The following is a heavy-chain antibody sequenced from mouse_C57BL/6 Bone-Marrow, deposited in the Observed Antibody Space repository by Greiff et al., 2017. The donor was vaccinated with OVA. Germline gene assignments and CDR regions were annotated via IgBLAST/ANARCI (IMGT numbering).Heavy chain of an antibody. V-gene: IGHV1-7*01. CDR1: GYTFTSYW. Sequence: VQRVESGAELAKPGASVKLSCKASGYTFTSYWMHWVKQRPGQGLEWIGYINPSSGYTKYNQKFKGKATLTADKSSSTAYMQLSSLTYEDSAVYYCSREIPFAYWGQGTLVTVSA. CDR2: INPSSGYT. CDR3: SREIPFAY. J-gene: IGHJ3*01.